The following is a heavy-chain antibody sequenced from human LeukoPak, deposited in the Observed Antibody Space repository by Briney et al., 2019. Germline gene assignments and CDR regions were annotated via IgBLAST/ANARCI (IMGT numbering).Heavy chain of an antibody. V-gene: IGHV3-53*01. CDR2: IYSGGST. J-gene: IGHJ4*02. CDR1: GFTVSSNY. CDR3: ARGPRRAVGFDY. Sequence: GGSLRLSRAASGFTVSSNYMSWVRQAPGKGLEWVSVIYSGGSTYYADSVKGRFTISRDNSKNTLYLQMNSLRAEDTAVYYCARGPRRAVGFDYWGQGTLVTVSS. D-gene: IGHD1-26*01.